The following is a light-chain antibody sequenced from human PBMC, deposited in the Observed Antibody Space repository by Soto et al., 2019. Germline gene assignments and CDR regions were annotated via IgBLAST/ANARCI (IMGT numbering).Light chain of an antibody. J-gene: IGKJ1*01. CDR3: QQYGSSPWT. Sequence: EIVLTQSPVTLSSSPGERATLSCRASQSVSSSYLAWYQQKPGQAPRLLIHGASSRATGIPDRFSGSGSGTDFTLTISRLEPEDFAVYYCQQYGSSPWTFGQGTKVEIK. V-gene: IGKV3-20*01. CDR2: GAS. CDR1: QSVSSSY.